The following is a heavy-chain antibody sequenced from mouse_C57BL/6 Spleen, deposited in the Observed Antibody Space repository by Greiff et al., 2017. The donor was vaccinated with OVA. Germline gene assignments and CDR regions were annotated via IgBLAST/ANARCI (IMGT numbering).Heavy chain of an antibody. CDR1: GYAFSSSW. V-gene: IGHV1-82*01. CDR2: IYPGDGDT. Sequence: LQESGPELVKPGASVKISCKASGYAFSSSWMNWVKQRPGKGLEWIGRIYPGDGDTNYNGKFKGKATLTADKSSSTAYMQLSSLTSEDSAVYFCAKLFYAMDYWGQGTSVTVSS. CDR3: AKLFYAMDY. J-gene: IGHJ4*01.